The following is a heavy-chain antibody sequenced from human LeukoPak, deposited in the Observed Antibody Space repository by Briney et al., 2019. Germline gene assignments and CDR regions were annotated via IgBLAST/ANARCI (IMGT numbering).Heavy chain of an antibody. CDR1: GGSITSTSYY. CDR2: IYYSGST. J-gene: IGHJ4*02. CDR3: ASDTYGYVTPGYFDY. D-gene: IGHD5-18*01. Sequence: SETLSLTCAVSGGSITSTSYYWGWIRQPPGKGLEWVGSIYYSGSTYYNPSLKSRVTISVDTSKNQFSLKLSSVTAADMAVYYCASDTYGYVTPGYFDYWGQGILVTVSS. V-gene: IGHV4-39*01.